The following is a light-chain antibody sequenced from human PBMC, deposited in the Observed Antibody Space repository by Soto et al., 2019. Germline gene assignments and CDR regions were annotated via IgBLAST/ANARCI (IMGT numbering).Light chain of an antibody. CDR1: SGHSSYA. CDR2: LNSDGSH. J-gene: IGLJ2*01. CDR3: QTWGTGTLV. V-gene: IGLV4-69*01. Sequence: QLVLTQSPSASASLGASVKLTCTLSSGHSSYAIAWHQQQPEKGPRYLMKLNSDGSHNKGDGIPDRFSGSSSGAERYLTISSLQSEDEADYYCQTWGTGTLVFGGGTKVTVL.